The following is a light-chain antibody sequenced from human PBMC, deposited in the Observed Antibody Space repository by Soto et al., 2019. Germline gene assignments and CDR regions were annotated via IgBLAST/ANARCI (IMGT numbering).Light chain of an antibody. Sequence: EVVLTQSPGTLSLSPGERATLSCRASQSVTNNYFAWYQQKPGQGPRLLIFGSSDRATGIPDRFSGSGSGTDFTLTISRQETEDFAVYYCQQYGSSPPYTFGQGPKLEI. V-gene: IGKV3-20*01. J-gene: IGKJ2*01. CDR2: GSS. CDR1: QSVTNNY. CDR3: QQYGSSPPYT.